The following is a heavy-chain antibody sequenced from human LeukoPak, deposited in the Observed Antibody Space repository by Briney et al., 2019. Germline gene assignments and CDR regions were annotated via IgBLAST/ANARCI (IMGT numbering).Heavy chain of an antibody. Sequence: GGSLRLSCIASGFTFSTYSMNWVRQAPGKGLEWVSSISGSSNYIYYVDSVKGRFTVSRDNAKNSLYLQMNSLRAEDTAVYYCARDIAVAGPDYWGQGTLVTVSS. CDR1: GFTFSTYS. D-gene: IGHD6-19*01. J-gene: IGHJ4*02. V-gene: IGHV3-21*01. CDR2: ISGSSNYI. CDR3: ARDIAVAGPDY.